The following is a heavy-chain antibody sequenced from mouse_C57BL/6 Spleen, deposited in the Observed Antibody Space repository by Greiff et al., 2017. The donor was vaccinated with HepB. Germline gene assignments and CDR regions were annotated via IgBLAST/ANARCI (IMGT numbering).Heavy chain of an antibody. J-gene: IGHJ2*01. Sequence: QVQLQQPGAELVKPGASVKMSCKASGYTFTSYWITWVKQRPGQGLEWIGDIYPGSGSTNYNEKFKSKATLTVDNSSSTAYMQLSSLTSEDSAVYYCARSLITTVSHYWGQGTTLTVSS. D-gene: IGHD1-1*01. V-gene: IGHV1-55*01. CDR3: ARSLITTVSHY. CDR1: GYTFTSYW. CDR2: IYPGSGST.